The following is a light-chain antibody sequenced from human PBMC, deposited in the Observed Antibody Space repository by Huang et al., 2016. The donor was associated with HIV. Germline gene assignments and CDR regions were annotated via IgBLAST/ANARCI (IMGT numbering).Light chain of an antibody. J-gene: IGKJ5*01. CDR1: QDIGTS. CDR3: QQLHTYPIT. V-gene: IGKV1-13*02. CDR2: ASS. Sequence: AVQLTQSPSSLSASVGDTVIISCRASQDIGTSLAWYQQRTGRAPKLLISASSTLQTGVPSRFSGDSAGTYFTLFITNLQPEDFATYYCQQLHTYPITFGQGTRLDMK.